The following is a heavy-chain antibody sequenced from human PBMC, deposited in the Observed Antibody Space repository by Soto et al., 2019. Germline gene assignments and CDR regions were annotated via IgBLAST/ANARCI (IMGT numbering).Heavy chain of an antibody. Sequence: SETLSLTCTVSGGSISSYYWSWIRQPPGKGLEWIGYIYYSGSTNYNPSLKSRVTISVDTSKNQFSLKLSSVTSADTAVYYCAGAIAAAVFFDYWGQETLVTVPS. CDR2: IYYSGST. D-gene: IGHD6-13*01. J-gene: IGHJ4*02. CDR1: GGSISSYY. CDR3: AGAIAAAVFFDY. V-gene: IGHV4-59*01.